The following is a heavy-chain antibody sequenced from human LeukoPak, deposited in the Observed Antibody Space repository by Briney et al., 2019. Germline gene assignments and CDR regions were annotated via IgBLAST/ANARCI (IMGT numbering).Heavy chain of an antibody. CDR1: GGSFSGYY. J-gene: IGHJ3*02. Sequence: SETLPLSCAVYGGSFSGYYWSWIRQPPGKGLEWIGEINHSGSTNYNPSLKSRVTISVDTSKNQFSLKLSSVTAADTAVYYCARARFIVVVPAAIDIDAFDIWGQGTMVTVSS. D-gene: IGHD2-2*01. CDR2: INHSGST. CDR3: ARARFIVVVPAAIDIDAFDI. V-gene: IGHV4-34*01.